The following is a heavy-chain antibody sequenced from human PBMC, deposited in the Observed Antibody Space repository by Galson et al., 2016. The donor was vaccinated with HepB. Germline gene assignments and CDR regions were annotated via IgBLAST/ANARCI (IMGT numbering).Heavy chain of an antibody. D-gene: IGHD2-2*01. J-gene: IGHJ6*04. V-gene: IGHV1-69*10. CDR2: ITPSVGIP. Sequence: SVKVSCKASGGAFSGYPISWARQAPGQGLEWMGGITPSVGIPNYAQKFQGSVTITADTSTSTAYMELSSLRSEDTAVYYCARVGGDCRSTSCYAYYGMDVWGKGTTVTVSS. CDR1: GGAFSGYP. CDR3: ARVGGDCRSTSCYAYYGMDV.